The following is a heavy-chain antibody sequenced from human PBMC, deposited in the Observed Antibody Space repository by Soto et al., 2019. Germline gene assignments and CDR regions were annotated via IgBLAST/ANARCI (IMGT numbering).Heavy chain of an antibody. CDR1: GGTFSSYA. CDR2: IIPIFGTA. Sequence: ASVKVSCKASGGTFSSYAISWVRQAPGQGLEWMGGIIPIFGTANYAQKFQGRFTITADESTSTAYMELSSLRSEDTAVYYCARPYGSGSYSAFDIWGQGTMVTVSS. J-gene: IGHJ3*02. CDR3: ARPYGSGSYSAFDI. D-gene: IGHD3-10*01. V-gene: IGHV1-69*13.